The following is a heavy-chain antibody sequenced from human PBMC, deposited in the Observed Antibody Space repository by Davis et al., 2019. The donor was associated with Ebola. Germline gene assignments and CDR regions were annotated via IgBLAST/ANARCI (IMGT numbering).Heavy chain of an antibody. J-gene: IGHJ2*01. D-gene: IGHD1-26*01. Sequence: ASVKVSCKASGYTFTGYYMHWVRQAPGQGLEWMGWINPNSGGTNYAQKFQGRVTMTRDTSISTAYMDLRRLRSDDTAAYYCARGPNKEPGDWYFDLWGRGTLVTVSS. V-gene: IGHV1-2*02. CDR1: GYTFTGYY. CDR3: ARGPNKEPGDWYFDL. CDR2: INPNSGGT.